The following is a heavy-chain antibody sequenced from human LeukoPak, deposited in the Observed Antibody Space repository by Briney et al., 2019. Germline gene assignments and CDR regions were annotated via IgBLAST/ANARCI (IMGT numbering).Heavy chain of an antibody. D-gene: IGHD3-16*02. CDR3: AKVRYDYVWGSYRYSRYFDY. V-gene: IGHV3-23*01. J-gene: IGHJ4*02. CDR2: ISGSSGST. CDR1: GFTFSSYG. Sequence: SGGTLRLSCAASGFTFSSYGMSWVRQAPGKGLEWVSAISGSSGSTYYADSVKGRFTISRDNSKNTLYLQMNSLRAEDTAVYYCAKVRYDYVWGSYRYSRYFDYWGQGTLVTVSS.